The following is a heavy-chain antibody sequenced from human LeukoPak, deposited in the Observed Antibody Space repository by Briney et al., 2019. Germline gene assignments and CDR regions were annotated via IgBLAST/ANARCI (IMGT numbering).Heavy chain of an antibody. J-gene: IGHJ6*02. V-gene: IGHV4-34*01. Sequence: PSETLSLTCAVYGGSFSGYYWSWIRQPPGKGLEWIGEINHSGSTNYNPSLKSRVTISVDTSKNQFSLKLSSVTAADTAVYYCARDRIPYGMDVWGQGTTVTVSS. CDR2: INHSGST. CDR1: GGSFSGYY. D-gene: IGHD2-15*01. CDR3: ARDRIPYGMDV.